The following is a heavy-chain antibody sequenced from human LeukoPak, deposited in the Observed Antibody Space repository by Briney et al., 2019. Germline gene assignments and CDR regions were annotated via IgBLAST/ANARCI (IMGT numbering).Heavy chain of an antibody. CDR3: ARLFDY. J-gene: IGHJ4*02. Sequence: SETLSLTCTVSGGSISSSSYYWGWIRQPPGKGLEWIGTIYYSGIPYYSPPLESRVTISVDTSKNQFSLKLTSVTAADTAVYYCARLFDYWGQGTLVTVS. CDR2: IYYSGIP. V-gene: IGHV4-39*01. CDR1: GGSISSSSYY.